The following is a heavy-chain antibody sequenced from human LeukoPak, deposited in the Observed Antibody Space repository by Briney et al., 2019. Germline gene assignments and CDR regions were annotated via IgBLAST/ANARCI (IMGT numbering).Heavy chain of an antibody. V-gene: IGHV3-72*01. D-gene: IGHD2-21*02. Sequence: PGGSLRLSCAASGFTFSDHYMDWVRQAPGKGLEXVGRTRNKANSYTTEYAASVKGRFTISRDDSKNSLYLQMNSLKTEDTAVYYCARVTQDGWFDPWGQGTLVTVSS. CDR3: ARVTQDGWFDP. CDR2: TRNKANSYTT. J-gene: IGHJ5*02. CDR1: GFTFSDHY.